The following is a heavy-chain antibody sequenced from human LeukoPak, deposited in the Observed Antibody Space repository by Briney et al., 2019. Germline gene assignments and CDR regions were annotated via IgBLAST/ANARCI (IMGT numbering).Heavy chain of an antibody. D-gene: IGHD4-23*01. J-gene: IGHJ4*02. CDR3: ARDGYGGNEFDY. CDR2: INPNSGGT. V-gene: IGHV1-2*04. CDR1: GYTFTSYA. Sequence: GASVKVSCKASGYTFTSYAMKWVRQAPGQGLEWMGWINPNSGGTNYAQKFQGWVTMTRDTSISTAYMELSRLRPDDTAVYYCARDGYGGNEFDYWGQGTLVTVSS.